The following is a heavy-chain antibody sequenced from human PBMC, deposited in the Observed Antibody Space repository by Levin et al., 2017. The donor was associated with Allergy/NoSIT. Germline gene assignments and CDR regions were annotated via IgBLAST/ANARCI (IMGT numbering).Heavy chain of an antibody. V-gene: IGHV4-38-2*01. D-gene: IGHD1-26*01. CDR3: ARAYDGGSYY. J-gene: IGHJ4*02. CDR2: IYHSGST. Sequence: PSETLSLTCAVSGYSISSGYYWGWIRQPPGKGLEWIGSIYHSGSTYYNPSLKSRVTISVDTSKNQFSLKLSSVTAADTAVYYCARAYDGGSYYWGQGTLVTVSS. CDR1: GYSISSGYY.